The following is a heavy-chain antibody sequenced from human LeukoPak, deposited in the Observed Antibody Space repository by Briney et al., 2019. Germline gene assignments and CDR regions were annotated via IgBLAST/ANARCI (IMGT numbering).Heavy chain of an antibody. CDR3: AKDGPTAIPSWFDP. CDR1: GFNFTNYA. V-gene: IGHV3-23*01. D-gene: IGHD2-21*02. J-gene: IGHJ5*02. Sequence: PGGSLRLSCAASGFNFTNYAMNWVRQAPGRGLEWVSLISSSGGSTYYAGSVKGRLTISRDNSKSTLYLQMNSLRAEDTAIYYCAKDGPTAIPSWFDPWGQGTLVTVSS. CDR2: ISSSGGST.